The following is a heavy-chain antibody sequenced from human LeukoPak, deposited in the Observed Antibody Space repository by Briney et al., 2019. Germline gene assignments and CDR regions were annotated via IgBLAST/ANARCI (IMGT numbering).Heavy chain of an antibody. J-gene: IGHJ4*02. Sequence: GGSLRLSCAASGFTFSSYAMSWVRQAPGKGLEWVSAISGSGGSTYYADSVKGRFTISRDNSKNTLYLQMNSLRAEDTAVYYCAKGPGGRKAVAGPLHLDYFDYWGQGTLVTVSS. CDR2: ISGSGGST. CDR3: AKGPGGRKAVAGPLHLDYFDY. V-gene: IGHV3-23*01. CDR1: GFTFSSYA. D-gene: IGHD6-19*01.